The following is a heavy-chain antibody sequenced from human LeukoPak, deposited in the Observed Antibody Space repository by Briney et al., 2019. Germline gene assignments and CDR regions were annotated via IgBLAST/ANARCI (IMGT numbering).Heavy chain of an antibody. Sequence: GRSLRLSCAASGFTFDDYAMHWVRQAPGKGLEWVSGISWNSGSIGYADSVKGRFTISRDNAKNSLYLQMNSQRAEDTALYYCAKIGGGSRYYYDSSGYSQPVDYWGQGTLVTVSS. V-gene: IGHV3-9*01. D-gene: IGHD3-22*01. CDR1: GFTFDDYA. CDR2: ISWNSGSI. CDR3: AKIGGGSRYYYDSSGYSQPVDY. J-gene: IGHJ4*02.